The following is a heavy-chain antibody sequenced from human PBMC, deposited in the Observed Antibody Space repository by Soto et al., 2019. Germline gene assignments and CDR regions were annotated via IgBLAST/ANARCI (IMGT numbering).Heavy chain of an antibody. CDR3: AREGSNRGRGWFDP. V-gene: IGHV1-18*04. CDR2: ISGNNENT. D-gene: IGHD1-26*01. Sequence: ASVKVSCKASGYTFTTYGITWVRQAPGQGLEWMGWISGNNENTDYAQNFQGRVTMTTDTSTRTAYMELRSLRSDDTAVYYCAREGSNRGRGWFDPWGQGTLVTVSS. CDR1: GYTFTTYG. J-gene: IGHJ5*02.